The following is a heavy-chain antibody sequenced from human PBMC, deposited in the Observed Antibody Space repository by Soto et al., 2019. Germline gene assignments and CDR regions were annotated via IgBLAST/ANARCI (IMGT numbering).Heavy chain of an antibody. D-gene: IGHD6-13*01. Sequence: GGSLRLSCAASGFTFSSYGMHWVRQAPGKGLEWVAVISYDGSNKYYADSVKGRFTISRDNSKNRLDLQRNSLRAEDTAVYYCAKGKRGGQQRYRYYYYYGMDVWGQGTTVTVSS. CDR3: AKGKRGGQQRYRYYYYYGMDV. CDR1: GFTFSSYG. V-gene: IGHV3-30*18. J-gene: IGHJ6*02. CDR2: ISYDGSNK.